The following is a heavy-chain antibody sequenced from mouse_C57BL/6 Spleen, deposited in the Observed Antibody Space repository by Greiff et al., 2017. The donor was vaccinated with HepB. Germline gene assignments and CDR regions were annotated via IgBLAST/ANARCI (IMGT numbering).Heavy chain of an antibody. CDR1: GYTFTSYG. CDR2: IYPRSGNT. Sequence: QVHVKQSGAELARPGASVKLSCKASGYTFTSYGISWVKQRTGQGLEWIGEIYPRSGNTYYNEKFKGKATLTADKSSSTAYMELRSLTSEDSAVYFCAREVYYYGSRGDYFDYWGQGTTLTVSS. V-gene: IGHV1-81*01. CDR3: AREVYYYGSRGDYFDY. J-gene: IGHJ2*01. D-gene: IGHD1-1*01.